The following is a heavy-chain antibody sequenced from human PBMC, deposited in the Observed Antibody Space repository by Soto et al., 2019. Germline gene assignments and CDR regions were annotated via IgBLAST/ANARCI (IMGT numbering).Heavy chain of an antibody. CDR1: GGSFSGYY. V-gene: IGHV4-34*01. CDR2: INHSGST. CDR3: ASGRWRQYYYYGMDV. Sequence: SETLSLTCAVYGGSFSGYYWSWIRQPPGKGLEWIGEINHSGSTNYNPSLKSRVTISVDTSKNQFSLKLSSVTAADTAVYYCASGRWRQYYYYGMDVWGQGTTVTVSS. D-gene: IGHD2-21*02. J-gene: IGHJ6*02.